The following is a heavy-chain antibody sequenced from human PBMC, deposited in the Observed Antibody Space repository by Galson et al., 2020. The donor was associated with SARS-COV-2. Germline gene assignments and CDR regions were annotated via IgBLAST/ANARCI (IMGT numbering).Heavy chain of an antibody. V-gene: IGHV4-61*09. CDR3: ARSASLDY. J-gene: IGHJ4*02. CDR2: IYTSGST. Sequence: SATLSLTCTVSGASITSGNYYWRWIRQPAGKGLEWIGHIYTSGSTNYNPSLKSRVTISVDTSKNQFSLKLNSVTAADTAVYYCARSASLDYWGQGTLVTVSS. CDR1: GASITSGNYY.